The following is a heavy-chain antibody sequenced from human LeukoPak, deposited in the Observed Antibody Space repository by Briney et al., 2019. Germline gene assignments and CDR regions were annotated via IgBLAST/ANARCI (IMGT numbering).Heavy chain of an antibody. J-gene: IGHJ5*02. CDR1: GGTFSSYT. CDR2: IIPILGIA. CDR3: ASWSESDTISGVPRGNWFDP. V-gene: IGHV1-69*02. Sequence: GASVKVSCKASGGTFSSYTISWVRQAPGQGLEWMGRIIPILGIANYAQKFQGRVTITADKSTSTAYMELSSLRSEDTAVYYCASWSESDTISGVPRGNWFDPWGQGTLVTVSS. D-gene: IGHD3-3*01.